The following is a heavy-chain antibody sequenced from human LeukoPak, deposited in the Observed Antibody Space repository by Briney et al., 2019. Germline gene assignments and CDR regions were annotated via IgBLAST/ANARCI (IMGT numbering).Heavy chain of an antibody. CDR2: ISGSGGST. V-gene: IGHV3-23*01. Sequence: GRSLRLSCAASGFSFSSYAMSWVLQAPGTGLEWVSAISGSGGSTYYADSVKGRFTISRDNSKNTLYLQMNSLRAKDTAVYYCAKSPIVGALGAFDIWGQGTMVTVSS. D-gene: IGHD1-26*01. CDR3: AKSPIVGALGAFDI. CDR1: GFSFSSYA. J-gene: IGHJ3*02.